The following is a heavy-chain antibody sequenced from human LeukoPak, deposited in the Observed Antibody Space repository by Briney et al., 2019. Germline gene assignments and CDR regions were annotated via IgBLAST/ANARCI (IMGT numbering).Heavy chain of an antibody. J-gene: IGHJ4*02. V-gene: IGHV3-7*01. CDR1: GFTFSNGW. CDR3: AKAVVAADSFEY. CDR2: IDQHGTEK. D-gene: IGHD2-15*01. Sequence: GGSLRLSCAASGFTFSNGWMSWVRQAPGKGLEWVANIDQHGTEKQYVESVEGRFTISRDNTKNSVYLQMDNLRVEDTAVYYCAKAVVAADSFEYWGQGTQVTVSS.